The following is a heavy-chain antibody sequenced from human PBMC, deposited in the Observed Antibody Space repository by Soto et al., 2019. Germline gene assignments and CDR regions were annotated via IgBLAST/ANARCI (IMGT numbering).Heavy chain of an antibody. D-gene: IGHD3-9*01. V-gene: IGHV4-39*01. CDR1: GGSVSSSSCY. CDR3: VRLEGLATISYYFDY. CDR2: VYYSGST. Sequence: SETLSLTCTVSGGSVSSSSCYWGWVRQPPGKGLEWIGSVYYSGSTYYNPSLESRVTISVDKSKNQFSLKLMSLSAADTAVYYCVRLEGLATISYYFDYWGQGALVTVSS. J-gene: IGHJ4*02.